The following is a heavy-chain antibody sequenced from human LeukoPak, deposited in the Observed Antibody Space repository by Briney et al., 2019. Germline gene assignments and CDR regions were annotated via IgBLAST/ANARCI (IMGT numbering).Heavy chain of an antibody. CDR3: AKRPRDSSGYYLGAFDL. CDR1: GFTFSNYA. CDR2: LGASGVDV. Sequence: GGSLRLSCAASGFTFSNYAMTWVRQAPGRGLEWVSGLGASGVDVFYADSAKGRFTISRDNSKNTLYLQMSSLRAEDTAVYYCAKRPRDSSGYYLGAFDLWGQGTMVTVSS. J-gene: IGHJ3*01. D-gene: IGHD3-22*01. V-gene: IGHV3-23*01.